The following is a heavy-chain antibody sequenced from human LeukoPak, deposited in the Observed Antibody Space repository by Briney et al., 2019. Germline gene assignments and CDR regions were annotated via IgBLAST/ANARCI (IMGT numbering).Heavy chain of an antibody. V-gene: IGHV3-74*01. CDR3: ARVTVVTRSIDY. J-gene: IGHJ4*02. CDR1: GFTFSSYW. D-gene: IGHD4-23*01. CDR2: INSDGSST. Sequence: GGSLRLSCAASGFTFSSYWMHWVRQAPGKGLVWVSRINSDGSSTSYADSVKGRFTISRDNAKKTLYLQMNSLRAEDTAVYYCARVTVVTRSIDYWGQGTLVTVSS.